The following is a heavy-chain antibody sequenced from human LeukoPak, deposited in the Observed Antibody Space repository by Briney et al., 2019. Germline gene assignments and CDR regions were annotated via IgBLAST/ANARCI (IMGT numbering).Heavy chain of an antibody. CDR3: AKDITSIVGAPFDY. CDR1: GFTVSSNY. J-gene: IGHJ4*02. CDR2: IYSGGST. V-gene: IGHV3-53*05. D-gene: IGHD1-26*01. Sequence: GGSLRLSCAASGFTVSSNYMSWVRQAPGKGLEWVSVIYSGGSTYYADSVKGRFTISRDNAKNSLYLQMNSLRAEDTALYYCAKDITSIVGAPFDYWGQGTLVTVSS.